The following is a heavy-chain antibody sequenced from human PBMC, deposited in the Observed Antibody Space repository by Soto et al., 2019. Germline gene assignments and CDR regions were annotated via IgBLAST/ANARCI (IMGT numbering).Heavy chain of an antibody. CDR1: GGSISSSSYY. CDR2: IYYSGST. Sequence: QLQLQESGPGLVKPSETLSLTCTVSGGSISSSSYYWGWIRQPPGKGLEWIGSIYYSGSTYYNPSLKSRVTISVDTSKNQFSLKLSSVTAADTAVYYCARENSSSSGWFDPWGQGTLVTVSS. CDR3: ARENSSSSGWFDP. V-gene: IGHV4-39*02. D-gene: IGHD6-6*01. J-gene: IGHJ5*02.